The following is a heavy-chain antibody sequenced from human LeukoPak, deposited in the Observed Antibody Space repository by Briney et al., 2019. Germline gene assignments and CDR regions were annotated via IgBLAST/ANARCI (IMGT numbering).Heavy chain of an antibody. CDR3: ARGDSSGYYHIFDI. J-gene: IGHJ3*02. CDR1: GGSISSSSYY. V-gene: IGHV4-39*07. D-gene: IGHD3-22*01. Sequence: SETLSLTCTVSGGSISSSSYYWGWIRQPPGKGLEWIGSIYYSGSTYYNPSLKSRVTISVDTSKNQFSLKLSSVTAADTAVYYCARGDSSGYYHIFDIWGQGTMVTVSS. CDR2: IYYSGST.